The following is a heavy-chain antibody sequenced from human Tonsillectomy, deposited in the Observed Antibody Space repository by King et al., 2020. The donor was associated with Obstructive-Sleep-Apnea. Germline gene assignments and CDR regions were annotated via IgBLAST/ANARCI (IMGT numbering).Heavy chain of an antibody. CDR2: IYPGDSDT. CDR1: GYSFTSYW. V-gene: IGHV5-51*01. D-gene: IGHD5-18*01. J-gene: IGHJ4*02. CDR3: ARRSGYSYGSYYFDY. Sequence: VQLVESGAEVKKPGESLKIFCKGSGYSFTSYWIGWGRQMPGKGLWWMGIIYPGDSDTRYSPSFQGQVTISADKSTSTAYLQWSSLKASDTAMYYCARRSGYSYGSYYFDYWGQGTLVTVSS.